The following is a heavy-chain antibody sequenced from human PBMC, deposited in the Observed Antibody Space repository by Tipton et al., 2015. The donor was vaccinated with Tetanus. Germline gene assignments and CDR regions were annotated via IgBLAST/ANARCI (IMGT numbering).Heavy chain of an antibody. J-gene: IGHJ2*01. V-gene: IGHV4-34*01. Sequence: TLSLTCAVSGGSFSGFYWSWIRQPPGKGLEWTGEINHSGSTNYNPSLQSRITMSFDKSKNQFSLGLTSVPAADTAIYYCVRSRIAVARYFVPWGRGTLVTVSS. CDR2: INHSGST. CDR3: VRSRIAVARYFVP. D-gene: IGHD6-19*01. CDR1: GGSFSGFY.